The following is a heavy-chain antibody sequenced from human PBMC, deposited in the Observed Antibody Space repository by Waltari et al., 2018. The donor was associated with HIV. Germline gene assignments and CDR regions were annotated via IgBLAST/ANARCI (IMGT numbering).Heavy chain of an antibody. Sequence: EVRLVESGGGLVKPGGSLRLSCAASGITFSNAWMNWVRQAPGKGLEVVGRIKSKADGETTQYAAFVKGRFTISREDSKNTLFLEMSSLETEDTAVYYCATRLTGSARDDYWGQGTLVTVSS. CDR2: IKSKADGETT. J-gene: IGHJ4*02. V-gene: IGHV3-15*01. D-gene: IGHD7-27*01. CDR1: GITFSNAW. CDR3: ATRLTGSARDDY.